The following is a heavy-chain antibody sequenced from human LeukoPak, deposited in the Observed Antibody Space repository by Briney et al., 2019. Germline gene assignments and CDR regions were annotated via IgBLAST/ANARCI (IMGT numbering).Heavy chain of an antibody. CDR3: ARNVTAGFFDY. CDR2: IYYSWGM. Sequence: SETLSLTCAVSGSSITSDYFWGWIRQPPGKGLEWIATIYYSWGMYFNPSLKSRVTVSLDASKNQFPLKMTSLTAADTAIYYCARNVTAGFFDYRGQGIMVAVSS. V-gene: IGHV4-38-2*01. D-gene: IGHD6-19*01. CDR1: GSSITSDYF. J-gene: IGHJ4*02.